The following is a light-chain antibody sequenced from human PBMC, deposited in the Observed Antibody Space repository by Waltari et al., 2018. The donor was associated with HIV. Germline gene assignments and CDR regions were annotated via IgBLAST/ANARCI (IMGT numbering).Light chain of an antibody. V-gene: IGKV1-33*01. CDR3: QQYDNLPIT. J-gene: IGKJ5*01. Sequence: DIQMTQSPSSLSASVGDRVTITCQASKDISNYLNWYQQKPGKAPKLLIYDASNLETGFPSRFSGIGSGTDFTFTISSLQPEDIATYYCQQYDNLPITFGQGTRLEIK. CDR1: KDISNY. CDR2: DAS.